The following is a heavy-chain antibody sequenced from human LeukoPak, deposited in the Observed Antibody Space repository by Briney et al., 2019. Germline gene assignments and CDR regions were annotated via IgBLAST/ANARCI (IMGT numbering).Heavy chain of an antibody. CDR1: GGSISSYY. CDR2: IYYSGST. D-gene: IGHD1-7*01. J-gene: IGHJ3*02. V-gene: IGHV4-59*08. Sequence: SETLSLTCTVSGGSISSYYWSRIRQPPGKGLEWIGYIYYSGSTNYNPSLKSRVTISVDTSKNQFSLKLSSVTAADTAVYYCARRGTGTTGRAFDIWGQGTMVTVSS. CDR3: ARRGTGTTGRAFDI.